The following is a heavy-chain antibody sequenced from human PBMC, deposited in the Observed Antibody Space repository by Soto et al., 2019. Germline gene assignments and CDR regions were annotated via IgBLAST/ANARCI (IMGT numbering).Heavy chain of an antibody. CDR3: AKCRFGELYSHAFDI. CDR2: ISWNSGSI. CDR1: GFTFDDYA. J-gene: IGHJ3*02. V-gene: IGHV3-9*01. Sequence: HPGGSLRLSCAASGFTFDDYAMHWVRQAPGKGLEWVSGISWNSGSIGYADSVKGRFTISRDNAKNSLYLQMNSLRAEDTALYYCAKCRFGELYSHAFDIWGQGTMVTVSS. D-gene: IGHD3-10*01.